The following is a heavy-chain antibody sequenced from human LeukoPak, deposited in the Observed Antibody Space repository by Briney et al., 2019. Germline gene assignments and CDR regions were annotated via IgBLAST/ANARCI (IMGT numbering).Heavy chain of an antibody. J-gene: IGHJ4*02. Sequence: PGESLKISCKGSGYSFTSYWIGWVRQMPGKGLEWMGIIYPGDSDTRYSPSFQGQVTISADKSISTAYLQWSSLKASDTAMYYCARQNYYGSGSYLMGSDYWGQGTLVTVSS. CDR2: IYPGDSDT. V-gene: IGHV5-51*01. CDR3: ARQNYYGSGSYLMGSDY. CDR1: GYSFTSYW. D-gene: IGHD3-10*01.